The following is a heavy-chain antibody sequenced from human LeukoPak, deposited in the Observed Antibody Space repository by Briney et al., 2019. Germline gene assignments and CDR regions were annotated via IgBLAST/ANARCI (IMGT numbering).Heavy chain of an antibody. Sequence: GRSLRLSCAASGFTFDDYAMHWVRQAPGKGLEWVSGISWNSGSIGYADSVKGRFTISRDNAKNSLYLQMNSLRAEDMALYYCAKDIQARPTGFDYWAREPWSPSPQ. CDR3: AKDIQARPTGFDY. V-gene: IGHV3-9*03. CDR1: GFTFDDYA. D-gene: IGHD6-6*01. CDR2: ISWNSGSI. J-gene: IGHJ4*02.